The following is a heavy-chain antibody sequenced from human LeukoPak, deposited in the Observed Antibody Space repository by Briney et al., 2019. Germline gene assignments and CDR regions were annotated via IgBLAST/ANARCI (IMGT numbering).Heavy chain of an antibody. V-gene: IGHV3-11*03. CDR3: AKTYGDYVLAFDI. CDR2: ISERSTYT. CDR1: GFTFSDYY. Sequence: GGSLRLSCAASGFTFSDYYMSWVHQAPGKGLEWLSYISERSTYTNYADSVKGRFSISRDDARNSVYLQMNSLRAEDTAVYYCAKTYGDYVLAFDIWGQGTMVTVSS. J-gene: IGHJ3*02. D-gene: IGHD4-17*01.